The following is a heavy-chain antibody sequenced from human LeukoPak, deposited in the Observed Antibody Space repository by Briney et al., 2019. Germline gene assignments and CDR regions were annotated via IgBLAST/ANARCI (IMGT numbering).Heavy chain of an antibody. CDR1: GFAFSSHA. V-gene: IGHV3-23*01. Sequence: GGSLRLSCAASGFAFSSHAMSWVRQAPGKGLEWVSAISGRSDNIYYADSVKGRFTISRDNSRNILYLQMNSLRAEDTAVYYCAKTLFGDYADMDVWGQGTTVTVSS. CDR3: AKTLFGDYADMDV. D-gene: IGHD3-10*01. J-gene: IGHJ6*02. CDR2: ISGRSDNI.